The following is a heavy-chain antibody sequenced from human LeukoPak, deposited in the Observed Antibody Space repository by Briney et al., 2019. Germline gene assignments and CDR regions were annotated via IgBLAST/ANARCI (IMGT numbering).Heavy chain of an antibody. D-gene: IGHD6-6*01. Sequence: SETLSLTCAAYGGSFSGYYWSWIRQPPRKGLEWIVEINHSGSTNYNPSLKSRVTISVDTSKNQFSLKLSSVTAADTAVYYCARLRGRLAARPWAYSSWGQGTLVTVSS. V-gene: IGHV4-34*01. CDR1: GGSFSGYY. CDR2: INHSGST. CDR3: ARLRGRLAARPWAYSS. J-gene: IGHJ5*02.